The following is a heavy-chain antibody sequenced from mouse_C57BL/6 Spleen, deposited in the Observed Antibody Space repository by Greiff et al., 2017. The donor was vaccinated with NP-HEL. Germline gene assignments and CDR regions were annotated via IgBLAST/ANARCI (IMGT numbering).Heavy chain of an antibody. CDR2: ISYDGSN. J-gene: IGHJ2*01. Sequence: EVQLQESGPGLVKPSQSLSLTCSVTGYSITSGYYWNWIRQFPGNKLEWMGYISYDGSNNYNPSLKNRISITRDTSKNQFFLKLNSVTTEDTATYYCARGLRSYYWGQGTTLTVSS. CDR3: ARGLRSYY. V-gene: IGHV3-6*01. D-gene: IGHD1-1*01. CDR1: GYSITSGYY.